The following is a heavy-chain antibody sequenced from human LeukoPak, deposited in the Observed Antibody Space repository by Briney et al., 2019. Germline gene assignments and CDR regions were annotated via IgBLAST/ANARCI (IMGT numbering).Heavy chain of an antibody. CDR3: AKSLKLELMMAYYYYGMDV. J-gene: IGHJ6*02. CDR2: ISYDGSSK. Sequence: GRSLRLSCAASGFTFSSFGMHWVRQAPGKGLEWVAVISYDGSSKYYADSVKGRLTISRDNSKNTLYLQMNSLRAEDTAVYYCAKSLKLELMMAYYYYGMDVWGQGTTVTVSS. V-gene: IGHV3-30*18. D-gene: IGHD1-7*01. CDR1: GFTFSSFG.